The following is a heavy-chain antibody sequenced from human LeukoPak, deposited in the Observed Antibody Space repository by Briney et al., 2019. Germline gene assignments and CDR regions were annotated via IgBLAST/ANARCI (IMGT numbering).Heavy chain of an antibody. Sequence: PGGSLRLSCAASGFTFKDYTMNWVRQSPGKGLQWVSTMPNTDWGRQYGDSVKGRFSTSRDNSNNILYLQMNGLRADDTAMYYCVKGESGFLPGHDYYFDNWGQGTLVTVSS. CDR3: VKGESGFLPGHDYYFDN. V-gene: IGHV3-23*05. D-gene: IGHD3-9*01. CDR1: GFTFKDYT. J-gene: IGHJ4*02. CDR2: MPNTDWGR.